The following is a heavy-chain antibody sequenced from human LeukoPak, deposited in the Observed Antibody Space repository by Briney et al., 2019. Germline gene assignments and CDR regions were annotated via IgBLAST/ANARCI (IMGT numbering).Heavy chain of an antibody. Sequence: PGGSLRLSCAASGFTFSSYAMSWVRQAPGKGLEWASAISGSGGSTYYADSVKGRFTISRDNSKNTLYLQMNSLRAEDTAVYYCAKDPGGYYDSSGINDYWGQGTLVTVSS. CDR2: ISGSGGST. CDR3: AKDPGGYYDSSGINDY. D-gene: IGHD3-22*01. CDR1: GFTFSSYA. J-gene: IGHJ4*02. V-gene: IGHV3-23*01.